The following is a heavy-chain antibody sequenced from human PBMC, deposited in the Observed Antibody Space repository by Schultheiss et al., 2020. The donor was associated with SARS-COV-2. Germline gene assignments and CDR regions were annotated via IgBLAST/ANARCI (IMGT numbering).Heavy chain of an antibody. V-gene: IGHV3-11*05. J-gene: IGHJ3*02. D-gene: IGHD7-27*01. CDR3: ARELNWGDDAFDI. CDR2: ISNTGSYT. CDR1: GITFSDYY. Sequence: GGSLRLSCAASGITFSDYYMSWIRQTPGKGLEWVSYISNTGSYTNYADSVKDRFTISRDNAKNLLYLQIDNLRAEDTAVYYCARELNWGDDAFDIWGQGTKVTVSS.